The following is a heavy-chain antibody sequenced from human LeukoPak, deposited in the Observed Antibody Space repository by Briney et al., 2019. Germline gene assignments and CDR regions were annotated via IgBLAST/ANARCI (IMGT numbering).Heavy chain of an antibody. Sequence: GGSLRLSCAASGFTFSSYSMNWVRQAPGKGLEWVSYISSSSSTIYYADSVKGRFTLSRDNAKNSLYLQMNSLRAEDTAVYYCARDAYSSSWYQYYYYMDVWGKGTTVTVSS. J-gene: IGHJ6*03. D-gene: IGHD6-13*01. CDR3: ARDAYSSSWYQYYYYMDV. CDR1: GFTFSSYS. CDR2: ISSSSSTI. V-gene: IGHV3-48*01.